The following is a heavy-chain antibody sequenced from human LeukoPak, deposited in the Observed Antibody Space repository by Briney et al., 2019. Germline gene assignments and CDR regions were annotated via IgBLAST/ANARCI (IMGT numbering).Heavy chain of an antibody. Sequence: SVTVSCTASGGISSNFAIHWVRQAPGQGLEWMGQITGLFATAHYAQKFQGRVTITTDESTGAVYMELSSLRSEDTAVYYCARVGVIISHNWFDPWGQGTLVTVSS. D-gene: IGHD3-3*01. CDR2: ITGLFATA. CDR1: GGISSNFA. CDR3: ARVGVIISHNWFDP. V-gene: IGHV1-69*05. J-gene: IGHJ5*02.